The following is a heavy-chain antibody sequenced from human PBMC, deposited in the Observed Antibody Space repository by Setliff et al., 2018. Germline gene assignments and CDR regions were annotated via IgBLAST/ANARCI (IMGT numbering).Heavy chain of an antibody. V-gene: IGHV4-61*01. Sequence: SETLSLTCAVSGYSISSGYYWSWIRQPPGKRLEWIGYIYYSGSTNYNPSLESRVTISVDTSKNQFSLRLNSATAADTAVYYCARLRGAFDYWGQGTLVTVSS. CDR1: GYSISSGYY. D-gene: IGHD3-16*01. CDR2: IYYSGST. J-gene: IGHJ4*02. CDR3: ARLRGAFDY.